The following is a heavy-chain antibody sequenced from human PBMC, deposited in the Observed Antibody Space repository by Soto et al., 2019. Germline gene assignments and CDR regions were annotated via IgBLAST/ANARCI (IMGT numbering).Heavy chain of an antibody. V-gene: IGHV1-46*01. D-gene: IGHD3-10*01. CDR1: GYTFTSYN. Sequence: QVQLVQSGAEVKKPGASVKVSCKASGYTFTSYNIHWVRQAPGQGLEWEGMINPRGLFTTYAQKFRGRVTMTGDTSTSVVYMELTNLRSEDTAMYYCARAAGPFGELFWFDPWGQGTLVSVSS. CDR2: INPRGLFT. CDR3: ARAAGPFGELFWFDP. J-gene: IGHJ5*02.